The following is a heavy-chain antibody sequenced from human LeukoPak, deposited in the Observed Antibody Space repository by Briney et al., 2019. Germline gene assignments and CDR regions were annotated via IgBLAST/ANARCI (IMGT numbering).Heavy chain of an antibody. CDR3: ARGREVVVTATLPYDY. V-gene: IGHV1-2*02. Sequence: ASVKVSCKASGYIFTDYYMHWVRQAPGQGLEWMGWINPNSCGTNYPQNFQHRVTMTRDTYISKDYVEVTRLISDDAAVYYCARGREVVVTATLPYDYWGQGTLVTVSS. D-gene: IGHD2-21*02. CDR1: GYIFTDYY. J-gene: IGHJ4*02. CDR2: INPNSCGT.